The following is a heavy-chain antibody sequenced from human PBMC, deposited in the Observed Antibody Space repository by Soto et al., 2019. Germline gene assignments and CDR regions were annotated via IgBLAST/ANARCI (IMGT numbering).Heavy chain of an antibody. Sequence: ASVKVSCKASGGTFSSYAISWVRQAPGQGLEWMGGIIPIFGTANYAQKFQGRVTITADKSTSTAYMELSSLRSEDTAVYYCAREGYYYGSGSPRGGYYYYYGMDVWGQGTTVTAP. D-gene: IGHD3-10*01. CDR2: IIPIFGTA. CDR1: GGTFSSYA. CDR3: AREGYYYGSGSPRGGYYYYYGMDV. J-gene: IGHJ6*02. V-gene: IGHV1-69*06.